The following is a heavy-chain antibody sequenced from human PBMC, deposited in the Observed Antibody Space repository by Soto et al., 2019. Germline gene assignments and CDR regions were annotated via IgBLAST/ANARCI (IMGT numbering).Heavy chain of an antibody. D-gene: IGHD2-2*01. CDR1: GYTFTSYD. V-gene: IGHV1-8*01. CDR2: MNPNSGNT. Sequence: QVQLVQSGAEVKKRGASVKVSCKASGYTFTSYDINWVRQATGQGLEWMGWMNPNSGNTGYTQNFQGRVTMTRNTSISTAYMELSSLRSEDTAVYYCVRGCRSLKCTNLPPGWFDPWGQGTLVTVSS. CDR3: VRGCRSLKCTNLPPGWFDP. J-gene: IGHJ5*02.